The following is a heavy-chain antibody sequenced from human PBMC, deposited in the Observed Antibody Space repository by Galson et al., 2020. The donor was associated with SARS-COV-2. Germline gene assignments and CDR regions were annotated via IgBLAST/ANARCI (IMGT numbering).Heavy chain of an antibody. CDR1: GLTLSYYA. CDR2: ISCSGGTT. V-gene: IGHV3-23*01. Sequence: GESLKISCVAFGLTLSYYAISWVRQAPGKGLEWVSAISCSGGTTYYADTVKGRFTISRDNSKNTPYLQMNSLRAEDTAVYYCAASFRYSRSYCMDVWGQGTTVTVSS. CDR3: AASFRYSRSYCMDV. D-gene: IGHD1-26*01. J-gene: IGHJ6*02.